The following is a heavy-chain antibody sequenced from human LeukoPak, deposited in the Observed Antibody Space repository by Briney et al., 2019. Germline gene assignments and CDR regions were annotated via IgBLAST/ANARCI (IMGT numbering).Heavy chain of an antibody. V-gene: IGHV3-15*01. CDR1: GFTFSNAW. D-gene: IGHD6-13*01. Sequence: GGSLRLSCAASGFTFSNAWMSWVRQAPGTGLEWVGRLKSKTDGGTTDYAAPVKGRFTISRDDSKTTLFLQMNSLKAEDTAVYYCTTDQGIRPLPLFASWGQGTLVTVSS. CDR2: LKSKTDGGTT. CDR3: TTDQGIRPLPLFAS. J-gene: IGHJ5*02.